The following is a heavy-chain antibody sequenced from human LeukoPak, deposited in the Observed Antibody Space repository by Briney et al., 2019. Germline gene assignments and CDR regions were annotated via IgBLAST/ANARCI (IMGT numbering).Heavy chain of an antibody. Sequence: SETLSLTCTVSAGSLSGFYWTWIRQSPEKGLEWIGFVYYTGSTKYNPSLESRVTISVDTSKSQFSLKLTSVTAADTAVYYCARDRGSGTLNNWFDPWGQGALVTVSS. CDR1: AGSLSGFY. CDR3: ARDRGSGTLNNWFDP. V-gene: IGHV4-59*01. CDR2: VYYTGST. J-gene: IGHJ5*02. D-gene: IGHD3-10*01.